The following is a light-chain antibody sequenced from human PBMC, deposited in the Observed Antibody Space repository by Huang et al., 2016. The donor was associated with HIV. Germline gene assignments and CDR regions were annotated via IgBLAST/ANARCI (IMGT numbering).Light chain of an antibody. CDR2: WAS. V-gene: IGKV4-1*01. J-gene: IGKJ1*01. CDR1: QTVYSSSTSEDY. Sequence: DIIMTQSPDSLAVSLGERANLNCRSSQTVYSSSTSEDYMAWFQQKPGQPPRLLLFWASTREAGVPDRFSGSGSGTHFTLNIANLEAEDAAIYYCQQYYSSPQTFGQGTRVEVK. CDR3: QQYYSSPQT.